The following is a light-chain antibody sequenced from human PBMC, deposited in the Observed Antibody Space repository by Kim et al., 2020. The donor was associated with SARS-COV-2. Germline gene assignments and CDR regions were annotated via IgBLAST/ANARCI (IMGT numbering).Light chain of an antibody. J-gene: IGLJ1*01. Sequence: SYELTQPPSVSVSPGQTASITCSGDKLGDKYACWYQQKPGQSPVLVIYQDSKRPSGIPERFSGSNSGNTATLTISGTQAMDEADYYCQAWDSSTLCVFGTGTRSPS. CDR3: QAWDSSTLCV. CDR2: QDS. CDR1: KLGDKY. V-gene: IGLV3-1*01.